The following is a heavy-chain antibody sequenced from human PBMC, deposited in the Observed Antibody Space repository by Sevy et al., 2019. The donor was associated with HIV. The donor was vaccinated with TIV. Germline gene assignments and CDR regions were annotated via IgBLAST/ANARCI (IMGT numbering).Heavy chain of an antibody. J-gene: IGHJ3*02. Sequence: GGSLRLSCAASGFTVSSNYMTWVRQAPGEGLEWVSIIYSDGDKYYADSVKGRFTLSRDNSKNTMYLQMNSLRADDTAVYYCARPYRSGWANAFDIWGQGTMVTVSS. D-gene: IGHD6-19*01. CDR3: ARPYRSGWANAFDI. CDR2: IYSDGDK. CDR1: GFTVSSNY. V-gene: IGHV3-66*04.